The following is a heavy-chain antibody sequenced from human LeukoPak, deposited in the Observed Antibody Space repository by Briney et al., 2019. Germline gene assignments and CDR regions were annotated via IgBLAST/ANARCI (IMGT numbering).Heavy chain of an antibody. Sequence: GGSLRLSCAASGFTFSGYSLNWVRQAPGKGLEWVSSISSGSGYIYYADSVKGRFTISRDNSKNTLYLQMNSLRAEDTAVYYCARDTVTTFRFRDYYYYGMDVWGQGTTVTVSS. J-gene: IGHJ6*02. D-gene: IGHD4-17*01. CDR3: ARDTVTTFRFRDYYYYGMDV. CDR2: ISSGSGYI. CDR1: GFTFSGYS. V-gene: IGHV3-21*04.